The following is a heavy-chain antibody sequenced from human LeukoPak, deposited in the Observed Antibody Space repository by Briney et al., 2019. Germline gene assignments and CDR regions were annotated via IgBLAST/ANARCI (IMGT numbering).Heavy chain of an antibody. CDR1: GGSTSGYY. D-gene: IGHD6-19*01. J-gene: IGHJ4*02. Sequence: SETLSLTCTVSGGSTSGYYWSWIRHPPGKGLEWFAYIYYSGSNNRNPSLRSRVTISVDTSKNQFSLKLSSVTATDTAIYYCARHRDYGSGWWGFDDWGQGTLVTVSS. CDR2: IYYSGSN. CDR3: ARHRDYGSGWWGFDD. V-gene: IGHV4-59*08.